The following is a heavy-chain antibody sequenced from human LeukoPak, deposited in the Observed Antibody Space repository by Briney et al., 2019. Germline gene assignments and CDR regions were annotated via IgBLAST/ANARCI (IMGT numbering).Heavy chain of an antibody. V-gene: IGHV3-33*01. D-gene: IGHD3-9*01. CDR3: ARAFRRYDILTGYSY. Sequence: XXREWVAXXWYDGSNKYYADSVKGRFTISRDNSKNTLYLQMNSLRAEDTAVYYCARAFRRYDILTGYSYWGQGTLVTVSS. CDR2: XWYDGSNK. J-gene: IGHJ4*02.